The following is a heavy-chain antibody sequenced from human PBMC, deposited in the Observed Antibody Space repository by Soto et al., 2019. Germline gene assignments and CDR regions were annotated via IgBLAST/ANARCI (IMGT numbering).Heavy chain of an antibody. J-gene: IGHJ5*02. CDR2: IYHSGST. CDR1: GGSISSSNW. V-gene: IGHV4-4*02. Sequence: PSETLSLTCAVSGGSISSSNWWSWVRQPPGKGLEWIGEIYHSGSTNYNPSLKSRVTISVDKSKNQFSLKLSSVTAADTAVYYCARSSNNWNDVYWFDPWGQGTLVTVSS. D-gene: IGHD1-1*01. CDR3: ARSSNNWNDVYWFDP.